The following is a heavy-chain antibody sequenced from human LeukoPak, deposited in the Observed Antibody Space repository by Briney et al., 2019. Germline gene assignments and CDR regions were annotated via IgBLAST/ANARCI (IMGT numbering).Heavy chain of an antibody. CDR2: INHSGTT. D-gene: IGHD3-3*01. CDR1: GSSVSNGYF. J-gene: IGHJ6*03. Sequence: SETLSLTCAVSGSSVSNGYFWGWIRQRPGKGLEWIGSINHSGTTYYNPSLKSRVTMSVDTSKNQFSLNVTSVTAADTAVYFCARVGGITIFGGASITPNYYMDVWGKGTTVIVSS. V-gene: IGHV4-38-2*01. CDR3: ARVGGITIFGGASITPNYYMDV.